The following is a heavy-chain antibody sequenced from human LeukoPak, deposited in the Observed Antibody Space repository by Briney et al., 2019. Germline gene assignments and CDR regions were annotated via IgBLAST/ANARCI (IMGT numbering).Heavy chain of an antibody. CDR3: ARSGYNWNDVIFFDY. J-gene: IGHJ4*02. V-gene: IGHV3-21*01. Sequence: GGSLRLSCAASGFTLSGYTMNRVHQAPGKGLEWVSSISSSSSSIYYADSVKGRFTISRDNAKNSLYLQMNSLRAEDTAVYYCARSGYNWNDVIFFDYWGQGILVTVSS. D-gene: IGHD1-1*01. CDR2: ISSSSSSI. CDR1: GFTLSGYT.